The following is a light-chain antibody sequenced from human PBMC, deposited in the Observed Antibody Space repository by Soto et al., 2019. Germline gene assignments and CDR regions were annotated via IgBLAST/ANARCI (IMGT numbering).Light chain of an antibody. J-gene: IGKJ1*01. V-gene: IGKV1-5*01. CDR1: QGITNR. CDR2: EAS. CDR3: QQYNSYSWT. Sequence: DIQMTQSPSSVSASVGDRVTITCRASQGITNRLAWYQQKPGKAPKLLIYEASSLQSGVPSRISGSGSGTEFTLTISSLQPDDFATYYCQQYNSYSWTFGQGTKVDIK.